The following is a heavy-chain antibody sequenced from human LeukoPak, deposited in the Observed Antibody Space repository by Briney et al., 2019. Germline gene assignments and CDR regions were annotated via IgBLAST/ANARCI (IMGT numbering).Heavy chain of an antibody. CDR1: GYTFTSYS. Sequence: ASVKVSCKASGYTFTSYSISWVRQAPGQGLEWMGWISAYNGNTNYAQKLQGRVTMTTDPSTSTAYMELRSLRSDDTAVYYCARDRGSTSIVVVPFDYWGQGTLVTVSS. D-gene: IGHD2-15*01. CDR3: ARDRGSTSIVVVPFDY. J-gene: IGHJ4*02. CDR2: ISAYNGNT. V-gene: IGHV1-18*04.